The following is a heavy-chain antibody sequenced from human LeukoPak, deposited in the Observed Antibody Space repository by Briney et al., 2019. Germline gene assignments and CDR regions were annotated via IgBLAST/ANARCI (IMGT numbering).Heavy chain of an antibody. CDR3: ARSETYNWNFDF. D-gene: IGHD1-20*01. CDR1: GFTFSDNG. J-gene: IGHJ5*01. V-gene: IGHV3-33*01. Sequence: GRSLRLSCEASGFTFSDNGMHWVRQAPGKGLEWLAVIWSNGVIKYYADSVKGQFAISRDNNRNTAYLQMNSLRAEGTAVYYCARSETYNWNFDFWGQGTLVTVSS. CDR2: IWSNGVIK.